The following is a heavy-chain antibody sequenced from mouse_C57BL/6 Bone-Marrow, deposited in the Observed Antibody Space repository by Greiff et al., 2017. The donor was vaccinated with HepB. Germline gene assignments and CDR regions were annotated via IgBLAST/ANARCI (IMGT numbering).Heavy chain of an antibody. V-gene: IGHV2-2*01. J-gene: IGHJ1*03. CDR2: IWSGGST. CDR1: GFSLTSYG. D-gene: IGHD1-1*01. CDR3: ARNRDYGSSHWYFDV. Sequence: VKLVESGPGLVQPSQSLSITCTVSGFSLTSYGVHWVRQSPGKGLEWLGVIWSGGSTDYNAAFISSLSISKDNSKSQVFFKMNSLQADDTAIYYCARNRDYGSSHWYFDVWGTGTTVTVSS.